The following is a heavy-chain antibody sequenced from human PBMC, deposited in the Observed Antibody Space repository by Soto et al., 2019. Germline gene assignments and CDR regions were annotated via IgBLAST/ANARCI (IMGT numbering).Heavy chain of an antibody. CDR3: ARVGIGLPGCSGGSCYTLTNYYYYGMDV. CDR2: IWYDGSNK. V-gene: IGHV3-33*01. CDR1: GFTFSSYG. Sequence: GGSLRLSCAASGFTFSSYGMHWVRQAPGKGLEWVAVIWYDGSNKYYADSVKGRFTISRDNSKNTLYPQMNSLRAEDTAVYYCARVGIGLPGCSGGSCYTLTNYYYYGMDVWGQGTTVTVSS. J-gene: IGHJ6*02. D-gene: IGHD2-15*01.